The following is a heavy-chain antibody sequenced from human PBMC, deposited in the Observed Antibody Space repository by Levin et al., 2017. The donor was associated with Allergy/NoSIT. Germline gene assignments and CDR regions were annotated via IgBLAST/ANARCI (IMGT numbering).Heavy chain of an antibody. D-gene: IGHD3-10*01. J-gene: IGHJ6*02. Sequence: SQTLSLTCTVSGDSISRGDYYWTWIRQLPGKGLEGIGFIPHSGSASYNPSLKRRLTLSLDTSKNHFSLKLAAVTVADRAVYYCARDECAWFGECYGPDVWGQGTTVIVSS. CDR1: GDSISRGDYY. V-gene: IGHV4-31*03. CDR3: ARDECAWFGECYGPDV. CDR2: IPHSGSA.